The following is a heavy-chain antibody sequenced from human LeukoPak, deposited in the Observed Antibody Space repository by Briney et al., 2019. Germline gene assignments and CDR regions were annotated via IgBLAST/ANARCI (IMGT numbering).Heavy chain of an antibody. D-gene: IGHD5/OR15-5a*01. Sequence: GGSLRLSCAASGFTFSDYYMNWIRQAPGKGLEWVSYISNSGSTIYYADSVKGRFTISRDNAKNTLYLQMNSLRVEDTAVYYCSPIFYAPDYWGQGTQVTVSS. CDR2: ISNSGSTI. CDR1: GFTFSDYY. CDR3: SPIFYAPDY. J-gene: IGHJ4*01. V-gene: IGHV3-11*04.